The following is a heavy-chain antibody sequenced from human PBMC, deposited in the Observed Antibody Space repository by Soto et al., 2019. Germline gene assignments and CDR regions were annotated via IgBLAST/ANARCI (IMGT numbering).Heavy chain of an antibody. J-gene: IGHJ6*02. CDR1: GYSFTSYW. Sequence: PGESLKISCKGSGYSFTSYWINWVRQMPGKGLEWMGRIDPSDSYTNYSPSFQGHVTISADKSISTAYLQWSSLKASDTAMYYCARQWRWLQSKSYGMDVWGQGTTVTVSS. V-gene: IGHV5-10-1*01. CDR2: IDPSDSYT. D-gene: IGHD5-12*01. CDR3: ARQWRWLQSKSYGMDV.